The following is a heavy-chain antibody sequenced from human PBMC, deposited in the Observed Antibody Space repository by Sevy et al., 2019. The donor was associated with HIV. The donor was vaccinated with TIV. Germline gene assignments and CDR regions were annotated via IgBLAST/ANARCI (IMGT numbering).Heavy chain of an antibody. CDR3: ASQRGGYERLYYFDY. J-gene: IGHJ4*02. Sequence: GGSLRLSCAASGFSFSIYSMNWVRQAPGKGLEWLSYMSNTGATIHYADSVKGRFTISRDNAKNSLYLQMNSLRAKDTAVYYCASQRGGYERLYYFDYWGQGTLVTVSS. CDR1: GFSFSIYS. D-gene: IGHD5-12*01. V-gene: IGHV3-48*01. CDR2: MSNTGATI.